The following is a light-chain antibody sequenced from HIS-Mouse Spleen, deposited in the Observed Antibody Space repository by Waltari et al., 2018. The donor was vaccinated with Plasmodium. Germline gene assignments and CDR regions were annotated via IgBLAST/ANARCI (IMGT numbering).Light chain of an antibody. V-gene: IGKV1-8*01. Sequence: AIRMTQSPSSFSASTGDRVTITCRASHGISSYLAWYQQKPGKAPKLLIYAASTLQSGGPSRFSGSGSGTDFTLTSSCLQSEDFATYYCQQYYSYPLTCGGGTKVEIK. CDR2: AAS. J-gene: IGKJ4*01. CDR3: QQYYSYPLT. CDR1: HGISSY.